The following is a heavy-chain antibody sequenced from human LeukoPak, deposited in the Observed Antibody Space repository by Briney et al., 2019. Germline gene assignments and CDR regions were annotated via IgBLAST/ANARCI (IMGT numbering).Heavy chain of an antibody. D-gene: IGHD6-19*01. CDR1: GFTFSTYW. V-gene: IGHV3-7*03. CDR3: AKDSSGPAF. CDR2: MRRDGNEI. Sequence: GGSLRLSCSASGFTFSTYWMSWVRQAPGKGLEWVANMRRDGNEIYYLDSVRGRFTISRDYSKNMLYLQMDSLRADDTAVYFCAKDSSGPAFWGQGTLVTVSS. J-gene: IGHJ4*02.